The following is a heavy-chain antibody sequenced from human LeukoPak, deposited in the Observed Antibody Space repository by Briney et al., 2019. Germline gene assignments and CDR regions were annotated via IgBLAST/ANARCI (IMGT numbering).Heavy chain of an antibody. D-gene: IGHD2-2*01. V-gene: IGHV3-21*01. CDR2: ITSTTNYM. CDR3: ARSLLPSAFGY. J-gene: IGHJ4*02. Sequence: GGSLRLSCAASGFTFTNYNVNWVRQAPGKGLEWVSSITSTTNYMDYADSVRGRFTISRDNAKNSLYLQMNSLRADDTAIYYCARSLLPSAFGYWGQGTLVTVSS. CDR1: GFTFTNYN.